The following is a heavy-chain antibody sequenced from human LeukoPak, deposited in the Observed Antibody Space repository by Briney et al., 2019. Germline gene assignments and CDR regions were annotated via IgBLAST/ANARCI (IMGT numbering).Heavy chain of an antibody. Sequence: GESLKISCKGSGYTFTSYWNGWVRQMPGKGLEWMGIIYPGDSDTRYSPSFQGQVTISADKSITTAYLQWSSLKASDTAMYYCARLSTVSDSSGYYYESSEYFDYWGQGTLVTVSS. J-gene: IGHJ4*02. D-gene: IGHD3-22*01. CDR2: IYPGDSDT. CDR1: GYTFTSYW. CDR3: ARLSTVSDSSGYYYESSEYFDY. V-gene: IGHV5-51*01.